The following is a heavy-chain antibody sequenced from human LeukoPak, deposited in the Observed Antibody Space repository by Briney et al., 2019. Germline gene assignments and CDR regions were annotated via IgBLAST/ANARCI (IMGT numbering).Heavy chain of an antibody. CDR1: GFTFSSYG. V-gene: IGHV3-33*01. D-gene: IGHD6-6*01. Sequence: GGSLRLSCAASGFTFSSYGMHWVRQAPGKGLEWVAVIWYDGSNKYCADSVKGRFTISRDNSKNTLYLQMNSLRAEDTAVYYCASARVEYSSSAAFDYWGQGTLVTVSS. CDR3: ASARVEYSSSAAFDY. CDR2: IWYDGSNK. J-gene: IGHJ4*02.